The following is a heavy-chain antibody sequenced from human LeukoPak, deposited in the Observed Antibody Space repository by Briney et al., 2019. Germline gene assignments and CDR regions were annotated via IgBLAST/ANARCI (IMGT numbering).Heavy chain of an antibody. CDR2: FYYTGSA. Sequence: SETLSLTCIVSGGSISSSGYYWDWIRQPPGKGLEWIGNFYYTGSAYYNPSLKSRITISVDTSKNQFSLKLRSVTAADTAVYYCARHSRSGYGDYESAFDIWGQGTMVTVSS. CDR1: GGSISSSGYY. V-gene: IGHV4-39*01. J-gene: IGHJ3*02. CDR3: ARHSRSGYGDYESAFDI. D-gene: IGHD5-12*01.